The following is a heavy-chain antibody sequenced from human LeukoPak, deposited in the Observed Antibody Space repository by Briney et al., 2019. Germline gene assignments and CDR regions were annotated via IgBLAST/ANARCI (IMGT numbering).Heavy chain of an antibody. D-gene: IGHD5-18*01. V-gene: IGHV3-21*01. J-gene: IGHJ3*02. CDR2: ISSSSSYI. CDR3: ARGLYSYGPSAFDI. Sequence: GGSLRLSCAASGFTFSSYSMNWVRQAPGKGLEWVSSISSSSSYIYYADSVKGRFTISRDNAKNSLYLQMNSLRAEDTAVYYCARGLYSYGPSAFDIWGQGTMVTVSS. CDR1: GFTFSSYS.